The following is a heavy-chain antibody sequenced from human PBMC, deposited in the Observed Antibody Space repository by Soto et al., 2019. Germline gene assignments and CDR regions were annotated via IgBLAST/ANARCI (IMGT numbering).Heavy chain of an antibody. V-gene: IGHV1-69*06. CDR3: ARDKDSGNNGYSPH. Sequence: SVKVSCKVSGDTFSLYPINWVRQAPGQGLEWLGNIIAIFPTANYAQQFQGRLTITADKLTSTSHMELRGLRSEDTAVYFCARDKDSGNNGYSPHWGQGILVTVSS. D-gene: IGHD5-18*01. CDR1: GDTFSLYP. CDR2: IIAIFPTA. J-gene: IGHJ4*02.